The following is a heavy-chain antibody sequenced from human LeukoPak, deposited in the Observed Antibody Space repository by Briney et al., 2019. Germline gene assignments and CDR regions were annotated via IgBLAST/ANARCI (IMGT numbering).Heavy chain of an antibody. CDR3: AGGYSGNIYY. Sequence: SETLSLTCTVSGGSISSYYWSWIRQPPGKGLEWIGYIYYSGSTNYNPSLKSRVTISVDTSKNQFSLKLSSVTAADTAVYYCAGGYSGNIYYWGQGTLVTVSS. D-gene: IGHD5-12*01. V-gene: IGHV4-59*08. CDR2: IYYSGST. J-gene: IGHJ4*02. CDR1: GGSISSYY.